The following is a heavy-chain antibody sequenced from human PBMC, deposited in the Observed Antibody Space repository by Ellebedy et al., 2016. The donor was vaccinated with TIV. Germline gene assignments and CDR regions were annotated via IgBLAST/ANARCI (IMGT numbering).Heavy chain of an antibody. CDR3: ARADSSLAPYAFDI. J-gene: IGHJ3*02. Sequence: SETLSLXXTVSGGSISSYYWSWIRQPPGKGLEWIGYIYYSGSTNYNPSLKSRVTISVDTSKNQFSLKLSSVTAADTAVYYCARADSSLAPYAFDIWGQGTMVTVSS. D-gene: IGHD3-22*01. CDR1: GGSISSYY. V-gene: IGHV4-59*12. CDR2: IYYSGST.